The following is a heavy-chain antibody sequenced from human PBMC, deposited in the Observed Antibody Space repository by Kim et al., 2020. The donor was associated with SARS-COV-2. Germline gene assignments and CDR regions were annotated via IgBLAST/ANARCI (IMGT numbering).Heavy chain of an antibody. Sequence: GGSLRLSCAASGFTVSNSWMTWVRQAPGKGLECVAVMKSDGSTGFYVDSVKGRFTISRDNTKNSLFLQMNTLRAEDTAVYYCARGSGDLWGQGALVTASS. CDR2: MKSDGSTG. V-gene: IGHV3-7*01. J-gene: IGHJ5*02. CDR1: GFTVSNSW. CDR3: ARGSGDL.